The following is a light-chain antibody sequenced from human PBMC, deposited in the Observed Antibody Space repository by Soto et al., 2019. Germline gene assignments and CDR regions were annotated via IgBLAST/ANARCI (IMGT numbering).Light chain of an antibody. CDR2: GAS. V-gene: IGKV3-20*01. Sequence: EIVLTQSPGTLSLTQGERATLSCRASQSVSSSYLAWYQQKPGQAPRLLIYGASSRATGIPDRFSGSGSGTEFTLTISSLQPDDFATYYCQHYNSYSEAFGQGTMVDI. CDR1: QSVSSSY. J-gene: IGKJ1*01. CDR3: QHYNSYSEA.